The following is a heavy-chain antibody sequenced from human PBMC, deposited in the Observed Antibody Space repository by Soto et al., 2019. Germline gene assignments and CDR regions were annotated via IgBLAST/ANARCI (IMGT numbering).Heavy chain of an antibody. CDR3: AKDIIAYSSSPWSSVPHY. J-gene: IGHJ4*02. Sequence: HPGGSLRLSCAASGFTFDDYTMHWVRQAPGKGLEWVSLISWDGGSTYYADSVKGRFTISRDNSKNSLYLQMNSLRTEDTALYYCAKDIIAYSSSPWSSVPHYWGQGTLVTVSS. CDR2: ISWDGGST. D-gene: IGHD6-6*01. V-gene: IGHV3-43*01. CDR1: GFTFDDYT.